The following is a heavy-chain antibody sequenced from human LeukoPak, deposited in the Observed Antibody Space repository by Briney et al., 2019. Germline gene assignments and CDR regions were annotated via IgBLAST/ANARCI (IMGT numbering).Heavy chain of an antibody. V-gene: IGHV3-48*01. CDR2: ISSSSSTI. Sequence: GGSLRLSCAASGFTFSSYSMNWVRQAPEKGLEWVSYISSSSSTIYYADSVKGRFTISRDNAKKSLYLQMNSLRAEDTAVYYCARPSRGFFDYWGQGTLVTVSS. CDR3: ARPSRGFFDY. D-gene: IGHD3-10*01. J-gene: IGHJ4*02. CDR1: GFTFSSYS.